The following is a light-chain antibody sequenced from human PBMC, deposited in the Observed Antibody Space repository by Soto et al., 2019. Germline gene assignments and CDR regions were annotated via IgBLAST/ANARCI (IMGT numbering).Light chain of an antibody. Sequence: AIQMTQSPSSLSASVGDRVTITCRASQGIRNDLGWYQQKPGKAPKLLIYAASSLQSGVPSRFSGSGSGTDFTLTISSLQPEDFAVYYCQHYNNWPFTFGQGTKLDIK. CDR3: QHYNNWPFT. V-gene: IGKV1-6*01. CDR2: AAS. CDR1: QGIRND. J-gene: IGKJ2*01.